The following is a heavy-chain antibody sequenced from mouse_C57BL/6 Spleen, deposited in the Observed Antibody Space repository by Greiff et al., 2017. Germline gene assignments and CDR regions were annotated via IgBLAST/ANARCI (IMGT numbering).Heavy chain of an antibody. J-gene: IGHJ2*01. D-gene: IGHD2-4*01. Sequence: QVQLQQSGAELVKPGASVKISCKASGYAFSSYWMNWVKQRPGKGLEWIGQIYPGDGVTNYNGKFKGKATLTADKSSSTAYMQLSSLTSEDSAVYFCASARGTYDYDDFDYWGQGTTLTVSS. CDR1: GYAFSSYW. CDR2: IYPGDGVT. V-gene: IGHV1-80*01. CDR3: ASARGTYDYDDFDY.